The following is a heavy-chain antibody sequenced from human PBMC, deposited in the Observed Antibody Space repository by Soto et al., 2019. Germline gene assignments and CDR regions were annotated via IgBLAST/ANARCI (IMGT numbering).Heavy chain of an antibody. CDR1: GGSVRSSSYY. J-gene: IGHJ4*02. D-gene: IGHD5-18*01. CDR3: ARSVGRAMAIFDY. V-gene: IGHV4-39*01. Sequence: QLQLQESGPGLVKPSETLSLTCTVSGGSVRSSSYYWAWIRQPPGQGLEWIGNIYHSGSTYYNPSLKSRVTISVESSKIQFSLKVTSVSAADTAVYYCARSVGRAMAIFDYWGQGNLVTVSS. CDR2: IYHSGST.